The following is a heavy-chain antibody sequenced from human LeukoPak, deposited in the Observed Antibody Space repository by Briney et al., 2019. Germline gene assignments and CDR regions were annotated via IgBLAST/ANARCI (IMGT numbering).Heavy chain of an antibody. CDR2: ISGSGGST. V-gene: IGHV3-23*01. J-gene: IGHJ5*02. CDR1: GFTFSSYA. CDR3: AKDSRVQQLVLLHWFDP. D-gene: IGHD6-13*01. Sequence: GGSLRLSCAASGFTFSSYAMSWVRQVPGKGLEWVSAISGSGGSTYYADSVKGRFTISRDNSKNTLYLQMNSLRAEDTAVYYCAKDSRVQQLVLLHWFDPWGQGTLVTVSS.